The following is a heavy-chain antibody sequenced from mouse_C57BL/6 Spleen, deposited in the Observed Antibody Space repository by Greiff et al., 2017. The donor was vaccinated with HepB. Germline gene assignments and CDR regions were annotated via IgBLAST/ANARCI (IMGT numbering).Heavy chain of an antibody. CDR3: TRDLGYSNGWYFDV. Sequence: EVRLVESGEGLVKPGGSLKLSCAASGFTFSSYAMSWVRQTPEKRLEWVAYISSGGDYIYYADTVKGRFTISRDNARNTLYLQMSSLKSEDTAMYYCTRDLGYSNGWYFDVWGTGTTVTVSS. D-gene: IGHD2-5*01. V-gene: IGHV5-9-1*02. CDR2: ISSGGDYI. J-gene: IGHJ1*03. CDR1: GFTFSSYA.